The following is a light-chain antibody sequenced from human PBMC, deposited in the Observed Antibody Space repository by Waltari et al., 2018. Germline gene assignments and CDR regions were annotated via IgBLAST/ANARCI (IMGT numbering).Light chain of an antibody. CDR3: SSYISSSTLEL. J-gene: IGLJ2*01. Sequence: QSALTQPASVSGSPGQSITISCTGTSSDVGGYNFVSWYKQHPGKAPKRMIDDVSNRRAGVSHRFSGSKSGNTASLTISGLQAEDEADYYCSSYISSSTLELFGGGTSLTVL. CDR2: DVS. CDR1: SSDVGGYNF. V-gene: IGLV2-14*03.